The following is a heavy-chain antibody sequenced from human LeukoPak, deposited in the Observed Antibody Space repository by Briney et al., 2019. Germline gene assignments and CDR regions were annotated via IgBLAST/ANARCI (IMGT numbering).Heavy chain of an antibody. J-gene: IGHJ4*02. V-gene: IGHV3-7*01. CDR2: ISEDGSNK. D-gene: IGHD3-10*02. Sequence: GGSLRLSCAASGLTFRNYSMSWIRQAPGKGLEWAAYISEDGSNKYYVDSVKGRFTISRDNAKNSLYLQMNILRVDDTAVYYCVSWSGKYYVTSEIPANSWGQGTLVTVSS. CDR1: GLTFRNYS. CDR3: VSWSGKYYVTSEIPANS.